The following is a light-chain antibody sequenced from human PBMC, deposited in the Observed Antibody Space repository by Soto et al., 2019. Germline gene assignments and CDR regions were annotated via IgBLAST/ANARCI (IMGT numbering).Light chain of an antibody. CDR3: AAWDDSLSGRV. CDR1: SSNIGSNY. V-gene: IGLV1-47*02. Sequence: QSVLTQPPSASGTPGQRVTISCSGSSSNIGSNYVYWYQQLPGTAPKLLIYSNIRRPSGVPDRFSGSKSGTSASLAISGLRSEDEADYYCAAWDDSLSGRVFGTGTKVTVL. CDR2: SNI. J-gene: IGLJ1*01.